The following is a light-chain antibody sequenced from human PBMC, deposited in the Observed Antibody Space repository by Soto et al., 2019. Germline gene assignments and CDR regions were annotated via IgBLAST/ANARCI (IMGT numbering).Light chain of an antibody. CDR3: QQAVSFPPA. Sequence: DIQMTQSPSSVSASVGDRVTITCRASQGTSTWVAWYQQKPGKAPKLLVYPASSLQSGVPSRFSGSGSGTDFTLTISSLQPEDFATYYCQQAVSFPPAFGQGTRLEI. CDR1: QGTSTW. J-gene: IGKJ5*01. V-gene: IGKV1-12*01. CDR2: PAS.